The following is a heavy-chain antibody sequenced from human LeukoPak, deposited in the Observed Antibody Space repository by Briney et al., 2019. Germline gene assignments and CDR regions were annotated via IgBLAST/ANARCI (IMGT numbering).Heavy chain of an antibody. Sequence: GGSLRLSCEASGFTVSSNYMNWVRQAPGKGLEWVSVIYSGGSTYCADSVKGRFTISRDNSKNTLYLQMNSLRAEDTAVYYCAKGRIQLPSGYFDYWGQGTLVTVSS. CDR3: AKGRIQLPSGYFDY. CDR1: GFTVSSNY. CDR2: IYSGGST. V-gene: IGHV3-53*01. J-gene: IGHJ4*02. D-gene: IGHD5-18*01.